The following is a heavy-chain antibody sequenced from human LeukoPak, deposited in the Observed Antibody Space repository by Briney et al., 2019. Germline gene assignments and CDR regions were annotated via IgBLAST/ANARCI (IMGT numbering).Heavy chain of an antibody. CDR1: GFTFSSFA. V-gene: IGHV3-30*04. CDR2: ISYDGSNK. D-gene: IGHD3-22*01. J-gene: IGHJ4*02. CDR3: ASLGGYYYYDSSGPRLDY. Sequence: GGSLRLSCAASGFTFSSFAMHWVRQAPGKGLEWVAVISYDGSNKYYADSVKGRFTISRDNSKNTLYLQMISLRAEDTAVYYCASLGGYYYYDSSGPRLDYWGQGTLVTVSS.